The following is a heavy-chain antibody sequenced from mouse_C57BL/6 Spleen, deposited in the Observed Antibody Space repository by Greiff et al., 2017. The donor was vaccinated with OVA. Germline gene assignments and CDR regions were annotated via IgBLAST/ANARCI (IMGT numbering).Heavy chain of an antibody. CDR1: GYTFTDYN. V-gene: IGHV1-18*01. Sequence: VQLQQSGPELVKPGASVKIPCKASGYTFTDYNMDWVKQSHGKSLEWIGDINPNNGGTIYNQKFKGKATLTVDKSSSTAYMELRSLTSEDTAVYYCARSPLYYYGSSRFDYWGQGTTLTVSS. CDR2: INPNNGGT. J-gene: IGHJ2*01. D-gene: IGHD1-1*01. CDR3: ARSPLYYYGSSRFDY.